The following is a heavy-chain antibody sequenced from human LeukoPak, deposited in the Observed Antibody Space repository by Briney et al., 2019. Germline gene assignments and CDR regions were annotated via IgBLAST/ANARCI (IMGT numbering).Heavy chain of an antibody. Sequence: QPGGSLRPSCAASGFNFNSFSMNWVRQAPGKGLEWVSYISSSGDNIHYSDSVEGRFTASRDNAKNSLYLQMNSLRPEDTAVYYCARKYKHYYDSSGYYHARGAFDIWGQGTMVTVSS. J-gene: IGHJ3*02. V-gene: IGHV3-48*01. CDR2: ISSSGDNI. D-gene: IGHD3-22*01. CDR1: GFNFNSFS. CDR3: ARKYKHYYDSSGYYHARGAFDI.